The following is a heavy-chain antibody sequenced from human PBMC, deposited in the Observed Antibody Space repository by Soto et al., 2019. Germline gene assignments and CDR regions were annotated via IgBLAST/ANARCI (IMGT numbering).Heavy chain of an antibody. V-gene: IGHV3-21*04. J-gene: IGHJ2*01. CDR2: ISSGSSYI. Sequence: EVQLVESGGGLVKPGGSLRLSCAASGFTFSTYTMNWVRQAPGKGLEWISSISSGSSYIYYAGSVKGRFTISRDNAKNSLFLQMNSLRADDTAVYYCAKESGGSLPFSCLDRWGRGTLVTVSS. D-gene: IGHD3-10*01. CDR1: GFTFSTYT. CDR3: AKESGGSLPFSCLDR.